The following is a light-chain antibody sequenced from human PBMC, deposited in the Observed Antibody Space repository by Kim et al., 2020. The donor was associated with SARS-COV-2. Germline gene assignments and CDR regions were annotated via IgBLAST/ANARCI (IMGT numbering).Light chain of an antibody. CDR1: QSVSRF. CDR2: DTF. V-gene: IGKV3-11*01. CDR3: QQRSTWPRT. Sequence: LAPAERATLSCRASQSVSRFLASFQQEPGQAPRLLIYDTFNRVSGIPARFIGSGSGTDFTLTISSLEPEDFAVYYCQQRSTWPRTFGQGTKVDIK. J-gene: IGKJ1*01.